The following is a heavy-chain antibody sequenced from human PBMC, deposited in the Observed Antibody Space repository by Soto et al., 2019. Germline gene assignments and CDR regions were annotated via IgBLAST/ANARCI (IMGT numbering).Heavy chain of an antibody. CDR1: GGSISSGGYY. CDR2: IYYSGST. V-gene: IGHV4-31*03. J-gene: IGHJ4*02. CDR3: ASIVLYYYDSSGYPGPAFDY. Sequence: SETLSLTCTVSGGSISSGGYYWSWIRQHPGKGLEWIGYIYYSGSTYYNPSLKSRVTISVDTSKNQFSLKLGSVTAADTAVYYCASIVLYYYDSSGYPGPAFDYWGQGTLVTVSS. D-gene: IGHD3-22*01.